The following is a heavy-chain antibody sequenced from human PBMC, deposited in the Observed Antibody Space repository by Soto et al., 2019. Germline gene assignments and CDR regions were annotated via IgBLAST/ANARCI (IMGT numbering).Heavy chain of an antibody. CDR1: GFTFSGSA. CDR3: TRPPRDYYYGMDV. V-gene: IGHV3-73*02. Sequence: EVQLVESGGGLVQPGGSLKLSCAASGFTFSGSAMHWVRQASGKGLELVGRIRNKANSYATAYAASVKGRFTISRDDSKNTAYLQMNSLKTEDTAVYYCTRPPRDYYYGMDVWGQGTTVTVSS. J-gene: IGHJ6*02. CDR2: IRNKANSYAT.